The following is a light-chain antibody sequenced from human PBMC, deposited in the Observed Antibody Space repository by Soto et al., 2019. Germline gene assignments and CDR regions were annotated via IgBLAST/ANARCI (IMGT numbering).Light chain of an antibody. CDR3: CSYTSSTNYV. Sequence: SLSVTPGQSITISCTGTSSDISIYNYVSWYQQHPGKAPKLIIYEVSNRPSGISNRFSGAKSGNTASLTISGLQVEDEADYYCCSYTSSTNYVFGAGTKVTVL. CDR2: EVS. V-gene: IGLV2-14*01. CDR1: SSDISIYNY. J-gene: IGLJ1*01.